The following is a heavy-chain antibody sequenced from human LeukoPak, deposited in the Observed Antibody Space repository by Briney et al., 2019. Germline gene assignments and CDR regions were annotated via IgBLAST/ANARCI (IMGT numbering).Heavy chain of an antibody. Sequence: GASVKVSCKASGFTFTSSAVQRVRQARGQRLEWIGWIVVGSGNTSYAQKFQERVTITRDMSTSTAYMELSSLRSEDTAVYYCAAYGGYSGYDLDYWGQGTLVTVSS. CDR3: AAYGGYSGYDLDY. V-gene: IGHV1-58*01. D-gene: IGHD5-12*01. CDR2: IVVGSGNT. J-gene: IGHJ4*02. CDR1: GFTFTSSA.